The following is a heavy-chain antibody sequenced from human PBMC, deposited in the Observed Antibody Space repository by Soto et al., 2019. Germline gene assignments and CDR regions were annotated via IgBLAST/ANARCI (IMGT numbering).Heavy chain of an antibody. V-gene: IGHV1-18*01. D-gene: IGHD2-2*01. CDR2: ISAYNGNT. Sequence: ASVKVSCKASGYTFTSYGISWVRQAPGQGLERMRWISAYNGNTNYAQKLQGRVTMTTDTSTSTAYMELRSLRSDDTAVYYCAREVVVVPAAMRSYYYYYGMDVWGQGTTVTVSS. CDR1: GYTFTSYG. CDR3: AREVVVVPAAMRSYYYYYGMDV. J-gene: IGHJ6*02.